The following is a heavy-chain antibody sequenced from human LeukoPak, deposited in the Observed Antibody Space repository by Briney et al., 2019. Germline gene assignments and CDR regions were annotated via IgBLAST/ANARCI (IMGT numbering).Heavy chain of an antibody. J-gene: IGHJ3*02. CDR3: ARESTTVAIDI. CDR1: GGSVSSSGHY. V-gene: IGHV4-39*07. D-gene: IGHD4-17*01. Sequence: SETLSLTCNVSGGSVSSSGHYWGWIREPPGKGLEWIGSIYYTGATYYNPSLKSRVTMSVDTSKNQVSPKLTSVTAADTAVYYCARESTTVAIDIWGQGTMVTVSS. CDR2: IYYTGAT.